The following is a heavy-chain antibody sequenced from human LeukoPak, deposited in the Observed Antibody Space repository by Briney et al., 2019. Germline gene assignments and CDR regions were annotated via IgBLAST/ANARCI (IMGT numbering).Heavy chain of an antibody. CDR2: ISGSGGST. V-gene: IGHV3-23*01. CDR3: AKNVLRYFDWWDY. Sequence: PGGSLRLSWAASGFTFSSYAVSWVRQAPGKGLEWVSAISGSGGSTYYADSVKGRFTISRDNSKNTLYLQMNSLRAEDTAVYYCAKNVLRYFDWWDYWGQGTLVTVSS. J-gene: IGHJ4*02. CDR1: GFTFSSYA. D-gene: IGHD3-9*01.